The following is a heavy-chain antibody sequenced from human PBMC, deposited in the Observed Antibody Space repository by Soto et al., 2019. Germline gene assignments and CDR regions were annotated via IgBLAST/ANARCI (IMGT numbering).Heavy chain of an antibody. Sequence: EVQLLESGGGLVQPGGSLRLSCAASGFTFSSYAMSWVRQAPGKGLEWVSAISGSGGSTYYADSVKGRFTISRDNSKNTLYLQMNSLRAEDTAVYYCAKAPLEYSSSSGGFDYWGQGNLVTVAS. D-gene: IGHD6-6*01. CDR2: ISGSGGST. J-gene: IGHJ4*02. V-gene: IGHV3-23*01. CDR1: GFTFSSYA. CDR3: AKAPLEYSSSSGGFDY.